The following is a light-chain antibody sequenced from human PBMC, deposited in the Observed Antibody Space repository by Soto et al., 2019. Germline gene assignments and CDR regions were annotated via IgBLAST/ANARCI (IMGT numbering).Light chain of an antibody. CDR3: QSYDSSLSGSDVV. V-gene: IGLV1-40*01. Sequence: QSVLTQPPSVSGAPGQRVTISCTGSSSNIGAGYDVHWYQQLPGTAPKLLIYGNSNRPSGVPDRFSGSKSGTSASLAITGLQAEDEADYYCQSYDSSLSGSDVVFDGGTKLTVL. CDR1: SSNIGAGYD. J-gene: IGLJ2*01. CDR2: GNS.